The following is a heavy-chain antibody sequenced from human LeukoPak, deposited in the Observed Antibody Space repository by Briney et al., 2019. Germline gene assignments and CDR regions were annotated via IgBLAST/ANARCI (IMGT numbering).Heavy chain of an antibody. D-gene: IGHD1-14*01. J-gene: IGHJ3*02. CDR1: GGSISSFY. V-gene: IGHV4-59*08. CDR2: IYYSGST. Sequence: SETLSLTCTVSGGSISSFYCSWIRQPPGKGLEWIGYIYYSGSTKYNPSLKSRVTTSVDTSKNQFSLKLSSVTAADTAVYYCARHMRSNNNDALDMWGQGIMVTVSS. CDR3: ARHMRSNNNDALDM.